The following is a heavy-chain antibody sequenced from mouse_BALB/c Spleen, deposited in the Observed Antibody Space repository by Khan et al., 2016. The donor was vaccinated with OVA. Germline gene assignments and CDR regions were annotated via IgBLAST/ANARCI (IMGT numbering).Heavy chain of an antibody. CDR3: TGRRGYYGSSPYFDY. CDR1: GFSFSSYS. V-gene: IGHV5-6-4*01. CDR2: ISSGGSYT. D-gene: IGHD1-1*01. Sequence: EVELVESGGGLVRPGGSLKLSCAASGFSFSSYSMSWVRQTPEKRLEWVATISSGGSYTYYPDSVKGRFTISRDNAKNTQHLQVNSLRSEDTAMYYCTGRRGYYGSSPYFDYWGQGITLTVSS. J-gene: IGHJ2*01.